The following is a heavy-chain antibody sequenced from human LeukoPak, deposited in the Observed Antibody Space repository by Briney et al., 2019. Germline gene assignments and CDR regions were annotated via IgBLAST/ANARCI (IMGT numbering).Heavy chain of an antibody. Sequence: SETLSLTCAVYGGSFSGYYWSWIRQPPGKGLEWIGEINHSGSTNYNPSLKSRVTISVDTSKNQFSPKLSSVTAADTAVYYCARSRGYGSGSYNYWGQGTLVTVSS. J-gene: IGHJ4*02. CDR1: GGSFSGYY. V-gene: IGHV4-34*01. CDR2: INHSGST. CDR3: ARSRGYGSGSYNY. D-gene: IGHD3-10*01.